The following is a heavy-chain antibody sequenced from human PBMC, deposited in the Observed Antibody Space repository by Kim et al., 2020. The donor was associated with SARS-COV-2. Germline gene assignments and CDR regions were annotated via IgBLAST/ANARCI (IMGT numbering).Heavy chain of an antibody. Sequence: SETLSLTCTVSGYSISSGYYWGWIRQPPGKGLEWIGSIYHSGSTYYNPSLKSRVTISVDTSKNQFSLKLSSVTAADTAVYYCARVSELDYWGQGTLVTVSS. J-gene: IGHJ4*02. V-gene: IGHV4-38-2*02. CDR3: ARVSELDY. CDR1: GYSISSGYY. CDR2: IYHSGST.